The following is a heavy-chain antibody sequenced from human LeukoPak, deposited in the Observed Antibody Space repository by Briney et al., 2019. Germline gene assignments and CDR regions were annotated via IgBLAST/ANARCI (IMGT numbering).Heavy chain of an antibody. V-gene: IGHV4-30-4*01. CDR2: IYYSGST. CDR1: GGSISSGDYY. J-gene: IGHJ4*02. D-gene: IGHD3-22*01. CDR3: ASYYYDSSGLNLGFDY. Sequence: SETLSLTCTVSGGSISSGDYYWSWIRQPPGKGLEWIGYIYYSGSTYYNPSLKSRVTISVDTSKNQFSLKLSSVTAADTAVYYCASYYYDSSGLNLGFDYWGQGTLVTVSS.